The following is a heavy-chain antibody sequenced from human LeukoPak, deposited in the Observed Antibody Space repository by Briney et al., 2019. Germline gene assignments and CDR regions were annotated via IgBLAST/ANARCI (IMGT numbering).Heavy chain of an antibody. D-gene: IGHD3-22*01. CDR2: ISGSGDNT. Sequence: GGSLRLSCAASGFTFSSYAMSWVRQAPGKGLEWVSGISGSGDNTYYADSVKGRFTISRDNSKNTLYVQVNSLGTEDTAAYYCAKGSYYDSSGSFYFDYWGRGTLVTVSS. V-gene: IGHV3-23*01. CDR3: AKGSYYDSSGSFYFDY. J-gene: IGHJ4*02. CDR1: GFTFSSYA.